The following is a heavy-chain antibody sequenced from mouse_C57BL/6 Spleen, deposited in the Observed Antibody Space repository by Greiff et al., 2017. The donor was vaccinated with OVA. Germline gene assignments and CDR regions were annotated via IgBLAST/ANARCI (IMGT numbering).Heavy chain of an antibody. CDR1: GYTFTSYW. J-gene: IGHJ4*01. CDR2: IYPGSGST. Sequence: QVHVKQPGAELVKPGASVKMSCKASGYTFTSYWITWVKQRPGQGLEWIGDIYPGSGSTNYNEKFKSKATLTVDTSSSTAYMQLSSLTSEDSAVYYCAKINCDYYAMDYWGQGTSVTVSS. V-gene: IGHV1-55*01. D-gene: IGHD5-1-1*01. CDR3: AKINCDYYAMDY.